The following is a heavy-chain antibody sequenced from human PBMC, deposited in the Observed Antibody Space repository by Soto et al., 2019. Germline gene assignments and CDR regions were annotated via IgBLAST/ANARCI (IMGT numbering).Heavy chain of an antibody. CDR1: GFTFSGYA. Sequence: GGSLRLSCAASGFTFSGYAMSWVRQAPGKGLEWVSAISGTSGSTYYADSVKGRFTISRDNSKNTLYLQMNSLRAEDTVVYYCAKDGHYYDSSGYYYANYFDYWGQGTLVTVSS. J-gene: IGHJ4*02. CDR2: ISGTSGST. D-gene: IGHD3-22*01. V-gene: IGHV3-23*01. CDR3: AKDGHYYDSSGYYYANYFDY.